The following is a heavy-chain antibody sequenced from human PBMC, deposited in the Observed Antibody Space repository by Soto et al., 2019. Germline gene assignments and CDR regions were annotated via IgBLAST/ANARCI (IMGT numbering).Heavy chain of an antibody. J-gene: IGHJ6*03. V-gene: IGHV3-23*01. D-gene: IGHD4-17*01. CDR1: GFNFPAYA. CDR3: ASDYGDYVGIGYMDV. Sequence: GGSLRLSCAAPGFNFPAYAMNWVRQAPGKGLQWVSGLVGSGADKNYADSVRGRFTVSRDNSRSTLYLQMNSLRAEDTAVYYCASDYGDYVGIGYMDVWGKGTTVTVSS. CDR2: LVGSGADK.